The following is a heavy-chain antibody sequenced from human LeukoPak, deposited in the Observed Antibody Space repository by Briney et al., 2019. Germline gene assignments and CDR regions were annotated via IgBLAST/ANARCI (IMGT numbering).Heavy chain of an antibody. V-gene: IGHV3-23*01. Sequence: PGGSLRLSFAVSGITLSNYGMSSVRQAPGKGLEWVAGISDGGGSRNYADSVKGRFTVSRDNPTNTLYLQMNSLRAEDTAVYYCARDCCYTAVYYYYYYMDVWGKGTTVTVSS. D-gene: IGHD2-2*02. J-gene: IGHJ6*03. CDR3: ARDCCYTAVYYYYYYMDV. CDR2: ISDGGGSR. CDR1: GITLSNYG.